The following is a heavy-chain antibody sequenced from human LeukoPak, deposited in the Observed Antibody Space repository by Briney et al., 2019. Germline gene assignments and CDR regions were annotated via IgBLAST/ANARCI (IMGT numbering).Heavy chain of an antibody. CDR1: GFTFEDYA. V-gene: IGHV3-9*01. Sequence: GGSLRLSCAGSGFTFEDYAMHWARQAPGKGLEWVSGVTWNSVTIHYADSVKGRFTISRDNAKSSLYLQMDSLRAEDTALYYCAKGNPDLYSSSWDYWGQGTLVTVSS. J-gene: IGHJ4*02. CDR2: VTWNSVTI. CDR3: AKGNPDLYSSSWDY. D-gene: IGHD6-6*01.